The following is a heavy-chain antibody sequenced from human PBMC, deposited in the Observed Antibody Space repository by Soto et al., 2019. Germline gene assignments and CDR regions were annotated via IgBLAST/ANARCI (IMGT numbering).Heavy chain of an antibody. CDR2: FSLSGTT. J-gene: IGHJ4*02. CDR3: ARGMTPPGAPAWYYFDS. V-gene: IGHV4-4*07. Sequence: PSEPLSLTCTVSGASITGSFFWSWIRQPAGKGLEWIGRFSLSGTTNYNPSLRSRVTMSADVSKNQFSLRLTSVTAADTALYYCARGMTPPGAPAWYYFDSWGQGTLVTVSS. CDR1: GASITGSFF. D-gene: IGHD2-8*02.